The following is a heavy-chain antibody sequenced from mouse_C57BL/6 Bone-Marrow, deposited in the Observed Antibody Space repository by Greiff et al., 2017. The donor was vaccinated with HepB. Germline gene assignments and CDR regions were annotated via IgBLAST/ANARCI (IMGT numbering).Heavy chain of an antibody. CDR1: GYTFTSYW. CDR3: AGRYYGSPWFAY. Sequence: VQLQQSGAELVKPGASVKMSCKASGYTFTSYWITWVKQRPGQGLEWIGDIYPGSGSTNYNEKFKSKATLTVDTSSSTAYMQLSSLTSEDSAVYYCAGRYYGSPWFAYWGQGTLVTVSA. J-gene: IGHJ3*01. V-gene: IGHV1-55*01. CDR2: IYPGSGST. D-gene: IGHD1-1*01.